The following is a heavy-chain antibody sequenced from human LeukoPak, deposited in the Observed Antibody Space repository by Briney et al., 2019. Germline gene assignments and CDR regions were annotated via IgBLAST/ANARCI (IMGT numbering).Heavy chain of an antibody. CDR2: IYYSGST. J-gene: IGHJ3*02. V-gene: IGHV4-59*01. CDR3: ARDGHIASDAFDI. CDR1: GGSISSYY. D-gene: IGHD2-21*01. Sequence: SETLSLTCTVSGGSISSYYRSWIRQPPGKGLEWIGYIYYSGSTNYNPSLKSRVTISVDTSKNQFSLKLSSVTAADTAVYYCARDGHIASDAFDIWGQGTMVTVSS.